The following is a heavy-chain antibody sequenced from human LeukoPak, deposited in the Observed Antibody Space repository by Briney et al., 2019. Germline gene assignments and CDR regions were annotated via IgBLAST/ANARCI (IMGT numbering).Heavy chain of an antibody. CDR1: GFTFGSYA. V-gene: IGHV3-23*01. D-gene: IGHD2-15*01. CDR3: AKQAVVVAARLAIDY. Sequence: PGGSLRLSCAASGFTFGSYAMGWVRQAPGKGLEWVSAISGSGGSTSYADSVKGRFTISRDNSKNTLYLQMNSLRAEDTAVYYCAKQAVVVAARLAIDYWGQGTLVTVSS. CDR2: ISGSGGST. J-gene: IGHJ4*02.